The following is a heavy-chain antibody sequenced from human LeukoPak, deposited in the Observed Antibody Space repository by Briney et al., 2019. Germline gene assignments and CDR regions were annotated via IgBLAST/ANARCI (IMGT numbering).Heavy chain of an antibody. J-gene: IGHJ6*03. CDR2: INPSGGST. V-gene: IGHV1-46*01. CDR3: ARGSGTAEYYYYYYYMHV. D-gene: IGHD1-14*01. CDR1: GGTFSSYA. Sequence: ASVKVSCKASGGTFSSYAISWVRQAPGQGLEWVGIINPSGGSTSYAQKFQGRVTMTRDTSTSTVYMELSSLRSEDTAVYYCARGSGTAEYYYYYYYMHVWGKGTTVTVSS.